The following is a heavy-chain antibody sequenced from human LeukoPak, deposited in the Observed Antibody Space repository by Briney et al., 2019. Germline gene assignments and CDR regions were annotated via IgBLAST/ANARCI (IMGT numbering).Heavy chain of an antibody. CDR1: GGSISSGGYY. Sequence: TLSLTCTVSGGSISSGGYYWSWIRQHPGKGLEWIGYIYYSGSTYYNPSLKSRVTISVDTSKNQFSLKLSSVTAADTAVYCCAREGGFYRPLDYSGQGTLVTVSS. CDR2: IYYSGST. V-gene: IGHV4-31*03. D-gene: IGHD6-25*01. CDR3: AREGGFYRPLDY. J-gene: IGHJ4*02.